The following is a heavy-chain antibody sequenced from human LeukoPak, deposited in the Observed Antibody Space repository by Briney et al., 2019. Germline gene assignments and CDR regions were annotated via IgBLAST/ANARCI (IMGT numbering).Heavy chain of an antibody. J-gene: IGHJ3*02. CDR3: AKPVWQQLVRDAFDI. CDR2: ISGSGGST. CDR1: GFTFSSYA. Sequence: PGGSLRLSCAASGFTFSSYAMSWVRQTPGKGLEWVSAISGSGGSTYYADSVKGRFTISRDNSKNTLYLQMNSLRAEDTAVYYCAKPVWQQLVRDAFDIWGQGTMVTVSS. D-gene: IGHD6-13*01. V-gene: IGHV3-23*01.